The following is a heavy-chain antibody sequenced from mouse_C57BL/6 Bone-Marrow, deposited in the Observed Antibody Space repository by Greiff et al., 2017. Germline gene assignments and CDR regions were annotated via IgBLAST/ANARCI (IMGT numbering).Heavy chain of an antibody. J-gene: IGHJ4*01. CDR1: GFSLTSYG. CDR3: AKSYGSSPYAMDY. CDR2: IWRGGST. Sequence: VQLQQSGPGLVQPSQSLSITCTVSGFSLTSYGVHWVRQSPGKGLEWLGVIWRGGSTDYNAAFMSRLSITKDNSKSQVFFKMNSLQADDTAIYYCAKSYGSSPYAMDYWGQGTSVTVSS. V-gene: IGHV2-5*01. D-gene: IGHD1-1*01.